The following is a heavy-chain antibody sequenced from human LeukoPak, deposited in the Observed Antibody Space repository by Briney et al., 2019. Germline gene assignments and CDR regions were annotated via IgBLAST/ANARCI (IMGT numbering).Heavy chain of an antibody. J-gene: IGHJ4*02. CDR2: IYYSGST. Sequence: SETLSLTCTVSGGSISSSSYYWGWIRQPPGKGLEWIGYIYYSGSTNYNPSLKSRVTISVDTSKNQFSLKLSSVTAADTAVYYCARGVLGYCSGGSCYLDYFDYWGQGTLVTVSS. CDR1: GGSISSSSYY. V-gene: IGHV4-61*05. D-gene: IGHD2-15*01. CDR3: ARGVLGYCSGGSCYLDYFDY.